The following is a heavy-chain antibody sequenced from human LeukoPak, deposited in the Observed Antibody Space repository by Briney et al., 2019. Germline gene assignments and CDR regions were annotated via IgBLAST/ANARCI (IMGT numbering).Heavy chain of an antibody. CDR1: GFTFSSYSTN. V-gene: IGHV4-39*01. CDR2: IYYSGST. Sequence: PGGSLRFSCAASGFTFSSYSTNWVRQPPGKGLEWIGSIYYSGSTYYNPSLKSRVTISVDTYKNQFSLKLSSVTAADTAVYYCAGLPWLDCWGQGTLVTVSS. J-gene: IGHJ5*01. CDR3: AGLPWLDC.